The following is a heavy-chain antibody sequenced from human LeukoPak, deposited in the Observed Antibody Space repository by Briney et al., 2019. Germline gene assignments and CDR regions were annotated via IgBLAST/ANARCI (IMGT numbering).Heavy chain of an antibody. CDR3: ARFGAEGY. CDR2: INPNSGGT. Sequence: ASVKVSCKASGYTFTGYYIHWVRQAPGQGLEWMGWINPNSGGTNYAQKFQGRVTMTRDTSISAAYMELSSLRSDDTAIYYCARFGAEGYWGQGTLVTVSP. D-gene: IGHD1-26*01. J-gene: IGHJ4*02. CDR1: GYTFTGYY. V-gene: IGHV1-2*02.